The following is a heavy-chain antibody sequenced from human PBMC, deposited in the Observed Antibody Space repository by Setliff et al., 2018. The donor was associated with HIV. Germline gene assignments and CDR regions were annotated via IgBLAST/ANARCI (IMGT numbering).Heavy chain of an antibody. D-gene: IGHD3-22*01. V-gene: IGHV4-39*01. J-gene: IGHJ1*01. CDR2: IYYSGST. CDR1: GGSVSSSSHY. CDR3: ARQGYNYDSSGYLIPAGYFQH. Sequence: PSETLSLTCSVSGGSVSSSSHYWGWIRQPPGKGLEWIGSIYYSGSTYYNPSLKSRLTISVDTFNNQFSLKLTSVTDADTAVYYCARQGYNYDSSGYLIPAGYFQHWGQGTLGTVPQ.